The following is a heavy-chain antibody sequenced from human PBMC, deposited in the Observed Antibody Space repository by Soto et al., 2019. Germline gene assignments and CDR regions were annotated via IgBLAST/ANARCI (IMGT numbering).Heavy chain of an antibody. CDR3: ATVAATPWVYYYMDV. V-gene: IGHV3-74*01. CDR1: GFTFSSYW. Sequence: EVQLVESGGGLVQPGGSLRLSCAASGFTFSSYWMHWVRQAPGKGLVWVSRINSDGSSTSYADSVKGRFTISRDNAKNTLYLQMNSLRAEDTAVYYCATVAATPWVYYYMDVWGKGTTVTVSS. D-gene: IGHD2-15*01. CDR2: INSDGSST. J-gene: IGHJ6*03.